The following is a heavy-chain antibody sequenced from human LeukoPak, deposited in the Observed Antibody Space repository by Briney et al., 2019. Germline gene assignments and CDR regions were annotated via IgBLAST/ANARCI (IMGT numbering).Heavy chain of an antibody. J-gene: IGHJ6*02. V-gene: IGHV3-30-3*01. CDR3: ARDSYCSSTSCSPYYYYYGMDV. Sequence: GGSLRLSCAASGFTFSSYAMHWVRQAPGKGLEWVAVISYDGSNKYYADSVKGRFTISRDNSKNTLYLQMNSLRAEDTAVYYRARDSYCSSTSCSPYYYYYGMDVWGQGTTVTVSS. D-gene: IGHD2-2*01. CDR2: ISYDGSNK. CDR1: GFTFSSYA.